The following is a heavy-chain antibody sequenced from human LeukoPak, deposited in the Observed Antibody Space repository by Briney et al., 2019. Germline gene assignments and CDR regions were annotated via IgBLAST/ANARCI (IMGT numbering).Heavy chain of an antibody. CDR1: GYTFTRHW. D-gene: IGHD2-21*02. Sequence: ASVKVSCKASGYTFTRHWMHWVRQAPGQGLEWMAIINPNGGDTSYAQKFQGRVTVSRDTSTSTVYMELSSLRSEDTAVYYCARDHSSTFGGGHCGGDCHSWWFDPWGQGTLVTVSS. CDR2: INPNGGDT. V-gene: IGHV1-46*01. J-gene: IGHJ5*02. CDR3: ARDHSSTFGGGHCGGDCHSWWFDP.